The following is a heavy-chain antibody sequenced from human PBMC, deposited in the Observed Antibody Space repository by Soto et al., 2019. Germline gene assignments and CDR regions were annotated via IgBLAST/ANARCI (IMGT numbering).Heavy chain of an antibody. CDR3: ASGASRWYPYFFDS. CDR1: EGTFNSYA. J-gene: IGHJ4*02. CDR2: IIPYNKL. V-gene: IGHV1-69*01. D-gene: IGHD6-13*01. Sequence: QAQVVQSGAEVRKPGSSVKLSCKASEGTFNSYAIAWVRQAPGQGLEWMGGIIPYNKLNYAQKFQDRVTITADDSTNTVYMELSSLRSDDTAIYFCASGASRWYPYFFDSWAQGTLVTVSS.